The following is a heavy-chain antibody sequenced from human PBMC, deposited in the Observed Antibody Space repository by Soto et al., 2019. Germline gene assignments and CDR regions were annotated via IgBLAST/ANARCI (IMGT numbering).Heavy chain of an antibody. Sequence: EVQLVESGGGLVKPGGSLRLSCAASGFTFSNAWMNWVRQAPGKGLEWVGRIKSKTDGGTTDYAAPVKGRFTISRDDSKNTLYLQMNSLKTEDTAVYYCTTDSPTYYYDSSGSKVDYFDYWGQGTLVTVSS. D-gene: IGHD3-22*01. V-gene: IGHV3-15*07. CDR1: GFTFSNAW. J-gene: IGHJ4*02. CDR3: TTDSPTYYYDSSGSKVDYFDY. CDR2: IKSKTDGGTT.